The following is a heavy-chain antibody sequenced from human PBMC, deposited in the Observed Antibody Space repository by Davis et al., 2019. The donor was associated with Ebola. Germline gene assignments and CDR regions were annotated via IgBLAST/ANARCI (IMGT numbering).Heavy chain of an antibody. CDR1: GFTFSSYS. J-gene: IGHJ4*02. Sequence: GESLKISCAASGFTFSSYSMNWVRQAPGKGLGWVSPISSSSSYIYYADSVKGRFTISRDNAKNSLYLQMNSLRAEDTAVYYCARLALSDYDILTGYSPFNYWGQGTLVTVSS. V-gene: IGHV3-21*01. CDR2: ISSSSSYI. CDR3: ARLALSDYDILTGYSPFNY. D-gene: IGHD3-9*01.